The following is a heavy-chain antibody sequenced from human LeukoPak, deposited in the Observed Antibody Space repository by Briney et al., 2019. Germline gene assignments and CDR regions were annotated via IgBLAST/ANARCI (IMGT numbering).Heavy chain of an antibody. CDR3: ASGYGYDSSGYYYDY. D-gene: IGHD3-22*01. Sequence: KTSETLSLTCTVSGGSISSYYWSWLRQPPGKGLEWVGYIYYSGSTNYNPSLKSRVTISVGTSKNQFSLKLSSVTAADTAVYYCASGYGYDSSGYYYDYWGQGTLVTVSS. V-gene: IGHV4-59*01. J-gene: IGHJ4*02. CDR2: IYYSGST. CDR1: GGSISSYY.